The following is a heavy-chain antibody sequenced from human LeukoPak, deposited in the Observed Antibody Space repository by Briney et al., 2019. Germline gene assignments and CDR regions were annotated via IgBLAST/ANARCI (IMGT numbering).Heavy chain of an antibody. D-gene: IGHD3-16*02. CDR2: ISGSGGST. V-gene: IGHV3-23*01. CDR1: GFTFSSYA. Sequence: PGGSLRLSCAASGFTFSSYAMSWVRQAPGKGLEWVSAISGSGGSTYYADSVKGRFTISRDNSKNTLYLQMNSLRAEDTAVYYCAKDMYTYRYDYVWGSYRPGNYWGQGTLVTVSS. CDR3: AKDMYTYRYDYVWGSYRPGNY. J-gene: IGHJ4*02.